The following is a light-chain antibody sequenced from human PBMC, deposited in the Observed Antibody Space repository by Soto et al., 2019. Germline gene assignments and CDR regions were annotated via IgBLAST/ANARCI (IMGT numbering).Light chain of an antibody. V-gene: IGLV2-8*01. J-gene: IGLJ3*02. Sequence: QSALTQPPSASGSPGQSVTISCTGTSSDVGAYNYVSWYQQHPGKAPKLIIYEVTKRPSGVPDRFSGSKSGNTASLTVSGLHAEDEADYYCNSYAGSKNFGVFGGGTKLTVL. CDR3: NSYAGSKNFGV. CDR2: EVT. CDR1: SSDVGAYNY.